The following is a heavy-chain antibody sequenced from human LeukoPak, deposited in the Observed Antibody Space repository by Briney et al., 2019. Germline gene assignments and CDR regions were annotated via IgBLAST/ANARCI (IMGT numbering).Heavy chain of an antibody. CDR1: GFTFTNAW. J-gene: IGHJ4*02. CDR2: IKSKTDGGTT. CDR3: AKLGSVFWDDY. Sequence: GGSLRLSCAASGFTFTNAWMSWVRQAPGKGLEWVGRIKSKTDGGTTDYAAPVKGRFTISRDDSKNTLYLQMNSLRAEDTAVYYCAKLGSVFWDDYWGQGTLVTVSS. D-gene: IGHD2-15*01. V-gene: IGHV3-15*01.